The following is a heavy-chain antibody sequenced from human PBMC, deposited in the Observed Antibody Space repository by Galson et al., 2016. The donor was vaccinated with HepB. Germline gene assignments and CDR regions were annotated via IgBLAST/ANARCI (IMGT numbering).Heavy chain of an antibody. D-gene: IGHD3-3*01. CDR2: IWYDGGKK. CDR3: ARGGISNYYNGMDV. J-gene: IGHJ6*02. V-gene: IGHV3-33*01. CDR1: GFTFNSYG. Sequence: SLRLSCAASGFTFNSYGMHWVRQAPGKGLEWVAIIWYDGGKKYYADSVKGRFTISRDNAKNSLFLDMNSLLVEDTAVYYCARGGISNYYNGMDVWGQGTTVIVS.